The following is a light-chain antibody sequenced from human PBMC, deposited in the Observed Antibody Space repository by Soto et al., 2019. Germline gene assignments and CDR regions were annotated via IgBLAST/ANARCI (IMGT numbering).Light chain of an antibody. Sequence: DIVLTQSPDALSLSPGERVSLSCRASRPVVRQYIAWYQQKPGQAPRLLIYDASNRATGIPARFSGSESGTDFTLTISSLEPEDFAVHYCQQRSSWPLTLGGGTKVDIK. CDR2: DAS. CDR3: QQRSSWPLT. CDR1: RPVVRQY. J-gene: IGKJ4*01. V-gene: IGKV3-11*01.